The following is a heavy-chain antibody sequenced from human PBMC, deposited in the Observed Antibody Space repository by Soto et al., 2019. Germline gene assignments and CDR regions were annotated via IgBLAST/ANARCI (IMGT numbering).Heavy chain of an antibody. CDR1: GFTFSSYA. CDR2: ISNDGSNK. J-gene: IGHJ4*02. D-gene: IGHD6-13*01. CDR3: ARDPQGQPNNEFDY. Sequence: QVQLVESGGGVVKPGGSLRLSCAASGFTFSSYAMHWVRQAPGKGLEWVAVISNDGSNKYYADSVKGRFTISRDNSKNTQYLQMNSLRAEETAVYYCARDPQGQPNNEFDYWGQGTLVTVSS. V-gene: IGHV3-30-3*01.